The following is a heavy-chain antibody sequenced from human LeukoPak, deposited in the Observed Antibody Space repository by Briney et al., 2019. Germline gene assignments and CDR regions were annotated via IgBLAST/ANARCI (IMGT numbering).Heavy chain of an antibody. CDR1: GFAFSDYY. D-gene: IGHD1-1*01. V-gene: IGHV3-11*05. J-gene: IGHJ4*02. CDR3: TRDRSGQD. CDR2: IGSSGSYT. Sequence: GGSLRLSCAASGFAFSDYYMNWIRQAPGKGLEWVSYIGSSGSYTNYADSVKGRFTISRDNAKNSLYLQMNSLRAEDTAVYYCTRDRSGQDWGQGTLVTVSS.